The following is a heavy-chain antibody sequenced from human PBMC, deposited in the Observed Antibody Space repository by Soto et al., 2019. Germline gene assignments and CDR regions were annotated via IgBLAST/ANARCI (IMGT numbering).Heavy chain of an antibody. CDR2: ISTDGSIT. Sequence: GGSLRLSCAASGLIFSNYRMHWVRQAPGKGLVWVSCISTDGSITNYADSVKGRFTVSRDNAKNTRYLQMNSLRAEDTALYYCARDTDGLHYWGQGTMVTVSS. V-gene: IGHV3-74*01. CDR3: ARDTDGLHY. CDR1: GLIFSNYR. J-gene: IGHJ4*02.